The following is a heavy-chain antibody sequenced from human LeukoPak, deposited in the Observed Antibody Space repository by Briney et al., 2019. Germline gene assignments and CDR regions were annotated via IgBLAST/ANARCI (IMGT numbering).Heavy chain of an antibody. J-gene: IGHJ5*02. CDR1: GGSISSSSYY. Sequence: SETLSLTCTVSGGSISSSSYYWGWIRQPPGKGLEWIGSIYYSGSTYYNPSLKSRVTISVDTSKNQFSLKLSSVTAADTAVYYCARHPRAHDYRERFDPWGQGTLVTVSS. V-gene: IGHV4-39*01. CDR2: IYYSGST. D-gene: IGHD4-11*01. CDR3: ARHPRAHDYRERFDP.